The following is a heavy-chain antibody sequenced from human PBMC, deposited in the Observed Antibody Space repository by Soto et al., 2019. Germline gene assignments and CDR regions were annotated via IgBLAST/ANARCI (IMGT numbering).Heavy chain of an antibody. Sequence: GGSLRLSCAASGFTFSSYAMSWVRQAPGKGLEWVSAISGSGGSTYYADSVKGRFTISRDNSKNTLYLQMNILRAEDTAVFYCAGWITMIVVVITDPDYWGQGRMVTVSS. V-gene: IGHV3-23*01. CDR1: GFTFSSYA. D-gene: IGHD3-22*01. CDR3: AGWITMIVVVITDPDY. J-gene: IGHJ4*02. CDR2: ISGSGGST.